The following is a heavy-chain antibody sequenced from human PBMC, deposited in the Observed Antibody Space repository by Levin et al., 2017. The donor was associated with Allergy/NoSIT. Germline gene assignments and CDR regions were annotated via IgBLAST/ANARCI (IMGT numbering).Heavy chain of an antibody. V-gene: IGHV4-59*01. D-gene: IGHD2-21*01. CDR1: GASFTTYY. Sequence: PSETLSLTCTVSGASFTTYYWSWIRQPPGRGLEWIGYIRYDGNTNYNPSLKSRVTISLDTSKNEFSLILRSVTAADTAVYFCAREYGGDWYFDLWGRGTLVTVSS. J-gene: IGHJ2*01. CDR2: IRYDGNT. CDR3: AREYGGDWYFDL.